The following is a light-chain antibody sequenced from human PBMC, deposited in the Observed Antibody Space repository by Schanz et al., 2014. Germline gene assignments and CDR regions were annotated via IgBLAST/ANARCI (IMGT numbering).Light chain of an antibody. CDR1: SSDVGRYNL. V-gene: IGLV2-14*02. Sequence: QSALTQPRSVSGSPGQSVSISCTGTSSDVGRYNLVSWYQQHPGKAPKLMIYEGSKRPSGVSNRFSGSKSGNTASLTISGLQAEDEADYYCSSYTSSSTWLFGGGTKLTVL. CDR3: SSYTSSSTWL. J-gene: IGLJ3*02. CDR2: EGS.